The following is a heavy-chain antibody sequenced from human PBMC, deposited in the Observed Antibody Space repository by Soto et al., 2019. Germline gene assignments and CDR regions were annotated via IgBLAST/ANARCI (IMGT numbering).Heavy chain of an antibody. CDR3: ARDGDYGSGILVFDP. CDR1: GFTFSSYS. CDR2: ISSSSSYI. J-gene: IGHJ5*02. D-gene: IGHD3-10*01. Sequence: LIPSCAASGFTFSSYSMNWVRQAPGKGLEWVSSISSSSSYIYYADSVKGRFTISRDNAKNSLYLQMNSLRAEDTAVYYCARDGDYGSGILVFDPWGQGTLVTVSS. V-gene: IGHV3-21*01.